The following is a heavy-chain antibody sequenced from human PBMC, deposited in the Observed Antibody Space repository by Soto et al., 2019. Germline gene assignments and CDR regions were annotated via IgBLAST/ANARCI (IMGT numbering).Heavy chain of an antibody. V-gene: IGHV4-31*03. CDR3: ARVPYIAAAGTLRFLFDY. J-gene: IGHJ4*02. Sequence: PSETLSLTCTVSGGSISSGGYYWSWICQHPGKGLEWIGYIYYSGSTYYNPSLKSRVTISVDTSKNQFSLKLSSVTAADTAVYYCARVPYIAAAGTLRFLFDYWGQGTLVTVSS. CDR1: GGSISSGGYY. CDR2: IYYSGST. D-gene: IGHD6-13*01.